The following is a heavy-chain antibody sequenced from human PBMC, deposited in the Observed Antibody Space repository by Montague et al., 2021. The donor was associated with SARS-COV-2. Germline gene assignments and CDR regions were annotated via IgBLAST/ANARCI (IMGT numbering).Heavy chain of an antibody. CDR1: GGSFSDYF. Sequence: SETLSLTCAVYGGSFSDYFWTWIRQPPGKGLEWIGEINHRGTSNYNPSLKSRVSISVDTSKNQFSLYLGSVTAADTAVYYCARGRQHFNMIVVVMTGGEYYFDYWGQGTPVTVSS. J-gene: IGHJ4*02. D-gene: IGHD3-22*01. V-gene: IGHV4-34*01. CDR2: INHRGTS. CDR3: ARGRQHFNMIVVVMTGGEYYFDY.